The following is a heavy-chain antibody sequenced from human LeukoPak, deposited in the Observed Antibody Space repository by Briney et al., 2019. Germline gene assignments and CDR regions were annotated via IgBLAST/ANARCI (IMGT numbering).Heavy chain of an antibody. V-gene: IGHV1-69*13. CDR2: IIPIFGTA. Sequence: SVKVSCKASGGTFSSYAISWVRQAPGQGLEWMGGIIPIFGTANYAQKFQGRVTITADESTSTAYMELSSLRSEDTAVYYCARGPFGTTVTTGDQAFDIWGQGTMVTVSS. CDR3: ARGPFGTTVTTGDQAFDI. D-gene: IGHD4-17*01. J-gene: IGHJ3*02. CDR1: GGTFSSYA.